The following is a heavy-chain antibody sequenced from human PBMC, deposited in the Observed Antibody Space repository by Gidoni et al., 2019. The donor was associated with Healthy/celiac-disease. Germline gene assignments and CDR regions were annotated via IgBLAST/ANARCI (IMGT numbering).Heavy chain of an antibody. J-gene: IGHJ6*02. V-gene: IGHV1-24*01. CDR2: FDPEDGET. CDR1: GYTLTELS. D-gene: IGHD5-12*01. CDR3: ATGGRWLQFGGYYGMDV. Sequence: QVQLVQSGAEVKKPGASVTVSCKVSGYTLTELSMHWVRQAPGKGLEWMGGFDPEDGETIYAQKFQGRVTMTEDTFTDTAYMELSSLRSEDTAVYYCATGGRWLQFGGYYGMDVWGQGTTVTVSS.